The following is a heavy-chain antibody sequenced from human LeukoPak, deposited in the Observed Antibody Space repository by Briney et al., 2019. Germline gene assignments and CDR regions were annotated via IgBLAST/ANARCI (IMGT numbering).Heavy chain of an antibody. Sequence: ASVKVSCKVSGYTLTELSMHWVRQAPGKGLEWMGGFDPEDGETIYAQKFQGRVTMTEDTSTDTAYMELSSLRSEDTAVYYCATAKLRYYGSGSYYSRRHYYYYMDVWGKGTTVTISS. J-gene: IGHJ6*03. CDR2: FDPEDGET. CDR1: GYTLTELS. D-gene: IGHD3-10*01. V-gene: IGHV1-24*01. CDR3: ATAKLRYYGSGSYYSRRHYYYYMDV.